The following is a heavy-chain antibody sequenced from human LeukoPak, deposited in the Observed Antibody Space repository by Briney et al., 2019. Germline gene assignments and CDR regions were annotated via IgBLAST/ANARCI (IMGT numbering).Heavy chain of an antibody. D-gene: IGHD4/OR15-4a*01. CDR2: LYYSGTT. Sequence: SDTVSLKRTVWGGSIRGYYWSWIRQPPGKGLEWVGYLYYSGTTDYSPSLRSRVTMSLDTSKYQFSLKLSSVTTANTAVYYCARMGAIAGASANPDYWGQGTLVSVSX. V-gene: IGHV4-59*07. CDR1: GGSIRGYY. CDR3: ARMGAIAGASANPDY. J-gene: IGHJ4*02.